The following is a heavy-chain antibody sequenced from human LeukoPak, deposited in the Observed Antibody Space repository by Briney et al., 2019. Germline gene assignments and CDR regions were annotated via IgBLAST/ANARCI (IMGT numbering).Heavy chain of an antibody. CDR2: IYTSGST. D-gene: IGHD6-13*01. CDR1: GGSISSGSYY. Sequence: SETLSLTCTVSGGSISSGSYYWGWIRQPAGTGLEWIGRIYTSGSTNYNPSLKSRVTISVDTSKNQFSLKLSSVTAADTAVYYCARDREQQLARGWFDPWGQGTLVTVSS. V-gene: IGHV4-61*02. J-gene: IGHJ5*02. CDR3: ARDREQQLARGWFDP.